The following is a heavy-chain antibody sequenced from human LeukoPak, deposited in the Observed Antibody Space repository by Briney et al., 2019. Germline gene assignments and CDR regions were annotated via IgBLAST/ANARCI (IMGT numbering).Heavy chain of an antibody. V-gene: IGHV3-20*04. D-gene: IGHD4-17*01. Sequence: LSLVCLSSGFTFDDYGMRWVLQAPAKGLDLASGINWNGGSTGYADSVKGRFTISRDNSKNTLYLQMSSLRADDTAVYYCARPRAPVTRISSFDIWGQGTMVTVSS. J-gene: IGHJ3*02. CDR2: INWNGGST. CDR3: ARPRAPVTRISSFDI. CDR1: GFTFDDYG.